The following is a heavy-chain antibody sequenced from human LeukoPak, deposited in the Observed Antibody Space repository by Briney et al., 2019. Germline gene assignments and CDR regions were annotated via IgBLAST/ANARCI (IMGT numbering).Heavy chain of an antibody. CDR3: AKDPEYYDSSGYYLENDY. D-gene: IGHD3-22*01. CDR2: ISGSGGST. CDR1: GFTFSSYT. V-gene: IGHV3-23*01. Sequence: GGSLRLSCAASGFTFSSYTMSWVRQAPGKGLEWVSAISGSGGSTYYADSVKGRFTISRDNSKNTLYLQMNSLRAEDTAVYYCAKDPEYYDSSGYYLENDYWGQGTLVTVSS. J-gene: IGHJ4*02.